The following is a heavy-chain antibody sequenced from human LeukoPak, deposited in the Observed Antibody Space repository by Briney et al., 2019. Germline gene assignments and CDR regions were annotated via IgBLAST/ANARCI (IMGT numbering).Heavy chain of an antibody. D-gene: IGHD3-22*01. Sequence: GGSLRLSCAASGFTFSNYGMHWVRQAPGKGLEWVAVIWFDGSDKYYADSVKGRFTIYRDNSENTLYLQMNSLRAEDTAVYYCAKDRYYDSSVGLWDYWGQGTLVTVSS. CDR2: IWFDGSDK. CDR3: AKDRYYDSSVGLWDY. J-gene: IGHJ4*02. CDR1: GFTFSNYG. V-gene: IGHV3-30*02.